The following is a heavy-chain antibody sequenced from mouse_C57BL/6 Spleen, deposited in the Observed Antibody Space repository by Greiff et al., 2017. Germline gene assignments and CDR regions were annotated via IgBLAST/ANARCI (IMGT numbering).Heavy chain of an antibody. Sequence: QVQLQQPGAELVRPGSSVKLSCKASGYTFTSYWMHWVKQRPIQGLEWIGNIDPSDSETHYNQKFKDKATVTVDKSSSTAYMQLSSLTSEDSAVYYCARWDYGSSYWGQGTTLTVSS. V-gene: IGHV1-52*01. D-gene: IGHD1-1*01. CDR2: IDPSDSET. CDR1: GYTFTSYW. CDR3: ARWDYGSSY. J-gene: IGHJ2*01.